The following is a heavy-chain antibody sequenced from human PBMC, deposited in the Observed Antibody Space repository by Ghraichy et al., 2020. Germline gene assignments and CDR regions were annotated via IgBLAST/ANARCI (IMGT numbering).Heavy chain of an antibody. J-gene: IGHJ6*02. Sequence: GGSLRLSCAASGFTLSNYAMNWVRQAPGKGLEWVSYITSTGTTMYYADSVKGRFTLSRDSAKNSLFLQMNSLRDEDTALYYCAPDLGYCSSGTCYPYYYSGRDVWGHGTTVTVSS. D-gene: IGHD2-15*01. CDR1: GFTLSNYA. CDR3: APDLGYCSSGTCYPYYYSGRDV. V-gene: IGHV3-48*02. CDR2: ITSTGTTM.